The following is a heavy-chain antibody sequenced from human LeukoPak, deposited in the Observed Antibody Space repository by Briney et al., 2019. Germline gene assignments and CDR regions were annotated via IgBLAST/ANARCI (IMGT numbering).Heavy chain of an antibody. V-gene: IGHV3-7*03. CDR2: IKQDGSEK. CDR3: ARGGQRFNY. D-gene: IGHD6-25*01. J-gene: IGHJ4*02. Sequence: GGSLRLSCAASGFTFSTSWMSWVRQAPGKGLEWVASIKQDGSEKYYVDSLKGRFTIARDNAKNLLYLQMNSLRAEDTAVYYCARGGQRFNYWGQGTLVTVSS. CDR1: GFTFSTSW.